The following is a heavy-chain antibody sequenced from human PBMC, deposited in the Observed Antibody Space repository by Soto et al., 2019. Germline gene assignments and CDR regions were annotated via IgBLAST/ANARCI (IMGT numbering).Heavy chain of an antibody. J-gene: IGHJ6*02. D-gene: IGHD2-21*01. CDR2: FDPEDGET. V-gene: IGHV1-24*01. CDR3: ATVIAEFYGTEV. Sequence: SGNVSCKVSGYTLAELSMHWVRQAPGKGLEWMGGFDPEDGETIYAQKFQRRVTMTEDTSTDTAYMELSSLRSEDTAVYYCATVIAEFYGTEVWGHGNTVNVS. CDR1: GYTLAELS.